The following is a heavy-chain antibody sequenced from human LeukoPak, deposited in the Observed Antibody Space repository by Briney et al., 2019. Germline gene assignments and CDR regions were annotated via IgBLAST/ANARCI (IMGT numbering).Heavy chain of an antibody. V-gene: IGHV3-74*01. CDR3: ATGGFFSSIFGGTYFFDY. J-gene: IGHJ4*02. D-gene: IGHD3-3*01. Sequence: PGGSLRLSCAASGFTFSRYWMHWVRQAPGKGLVWVSRISTDGTSTTYADSVKGRFTISRDNSKNTLYLQMNSLRAEDTAVYYCATGGFFSSIFGGTYFFDYWGQGTLVTVSS. CDR1: GFTFSRYW. CDR2: ISTDGTST.